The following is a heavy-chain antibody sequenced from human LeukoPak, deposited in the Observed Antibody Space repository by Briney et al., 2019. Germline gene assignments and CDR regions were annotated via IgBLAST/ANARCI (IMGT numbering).Heavy chain of an antibody. CDR3: ARDGQQTAVAGTNWFDP. Sequence: SVKVSCKASGGTFSSYAISWVRQAPGQGPEWMGGIIPIFGTANYAQKFQGRVTITTDESTSTAYMELSSLRSEDTAVYYCARDGQQTAVAGTNWFDPWGQGTLVTVSS. J-gene: IGHJ5*02. V-gene: IGHV1-69*05. CDR2: IIPIFGTA. CDR1: GGTFSSYA. D-gene: IGHD6-19*01.